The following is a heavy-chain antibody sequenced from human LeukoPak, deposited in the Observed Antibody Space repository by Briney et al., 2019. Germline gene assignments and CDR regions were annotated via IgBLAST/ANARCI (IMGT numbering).Heavy chain of an antibody. CDR3: ARSIAARLKFYYYMDV. Sequence: PSETLSLTCTVSGGSISSYYWSWIRQPAGKGLEWIGRTYTSGSTNYNPSLKSRVTMSVGTSKNQFFLKLSSVTAADTAVYYCARSIAARLKFYYYMDVWGKGTTVTVSS. D-gene: IGHD6-6*01. V-gene: IGHV4-4*07. J-gene: IGHJ6*03. CDR1: GGSISSYY. CDR2: TYTSGST.